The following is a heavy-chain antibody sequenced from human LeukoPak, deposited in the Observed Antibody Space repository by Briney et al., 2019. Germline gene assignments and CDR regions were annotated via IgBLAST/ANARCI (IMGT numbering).Heavy chain of an antibody. J-gene: IGHJ6*02. Sequence: SVKVSCKASGGTFSSYAISWVRQAPGQGLEWMGRIIPILGIANYAQKFQGRVTITADKSTSTAYMELSSLRSEDTAVYYCARPRPPYYGMDVWGQGTTVTVSS. CDR3: ARPRPPYYGMDV. CDR2: IIPILGIA. V-gene: IGHV1-69*04. CDR1: GGTFSSYA.